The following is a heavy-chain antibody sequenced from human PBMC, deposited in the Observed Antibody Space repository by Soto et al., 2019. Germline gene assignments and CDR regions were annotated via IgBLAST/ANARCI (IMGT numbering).Heavy chain of an antibody. CDR2: IYTSGST. Sequence: KPSETLSLTCTVSGGSISSYYWSWIRQPAGKGLEWIGRIYTSGSTNYNPSLKSRVTMSVDTSKNQFSLKLSSVTAADTAVYYCARNGGYCTNGVCSAYYYYYGMDVWGQGTTVTVSS. CDR3: ARNGGYCTNGVCSAYYYYYGMDV. V-gene: IGHV4-4*07. J-gene: IGHJ6*02. CDR1: GGSISSYY. D-gene: IGHD2-8*01.